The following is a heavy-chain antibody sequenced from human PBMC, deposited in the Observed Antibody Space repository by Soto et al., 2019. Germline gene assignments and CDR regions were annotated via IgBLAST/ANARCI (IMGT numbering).Heavy chain of an antibody. J-gene: IGHJ3*02. CDR1: GFTFSSYA. CDR3: AKDFQRFLEPPDAFDI. Sequence: PGGSLRLSCAAPGFTFSSYAMSWVRQAPGKGLEWVSAISGSGGSTYYADSVKGRFTISRDNSKNTLYLQMNSLRAEDTAVYYCAKDFQRFLEPPDAFDIWGQGTMVTVSS. CDR2: ISGSGGST. V-gene: IGHV3-23*01. D-gene: IGHD3-3*01.